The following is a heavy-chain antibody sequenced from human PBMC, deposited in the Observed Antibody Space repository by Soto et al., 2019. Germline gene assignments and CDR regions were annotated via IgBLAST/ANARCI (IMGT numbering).Heavy chain of an antibody. Sequence: EVQLVESGGGLVKPGGSLRLSCAASGFTFSSYSMNWVRQAPGKGLEWVSSISSSSSYIYYADSVKGRFTISRDNAKNSLYLQMNSLRAEDTAVYYCARDQFLYGDGAHDAFDIWGQGTMVTVSS. CDR3: ARDQFLYGDGAHDAFDI. CDR2: ISSSSSYI. V-gene: IGHV3-21*01. CDR1: GFTFSSYS. D-gene: IGHD4-17*01. J-gene: IGHJ3*02.